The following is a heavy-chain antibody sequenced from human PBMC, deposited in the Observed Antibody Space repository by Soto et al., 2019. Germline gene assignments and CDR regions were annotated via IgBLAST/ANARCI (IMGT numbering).Heavy chain of an antibody. Sequence: SETLSPTCTVSGGSISSGGYYWSWIRQHPGKGLEWIGYIYYSGSTYYNPSLKSRVTISVDTSKNQFSLKLSSVTAADTAVYYCARDDYGDKGAFDIWGQGXMVTV. CDR1: GGSISSGGYY. V-gene: IGHV4-31*03. D-gene: IGHD4-17*01. J-gene: IGHJ3*02. CDR3: ARDDYGDKGAFDI. CDR2: IYYSGST.